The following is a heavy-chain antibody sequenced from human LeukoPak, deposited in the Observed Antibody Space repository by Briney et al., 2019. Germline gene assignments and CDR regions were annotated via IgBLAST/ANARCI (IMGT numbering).Heavy chain of an antibody. CDR1: GGSISSGGYY. J-gene: IGHJ4*02. CDR3: ARGYCTNGVCSSDYFDY. V-gene: IGHV4-31*03. Sequence: SETLSLTCTVSGGSISSGGYYWSWIRQHPGKGLEWIGYIYYSGSTYYNPSLKGRVTISVDTSKNQFSLKLSSVTAADTAVYYCARGYCTNGVCSSDYFDYWGQGTLVTVSS. CDR2: IYYSGST. D-gene: IGHD2-8*01.